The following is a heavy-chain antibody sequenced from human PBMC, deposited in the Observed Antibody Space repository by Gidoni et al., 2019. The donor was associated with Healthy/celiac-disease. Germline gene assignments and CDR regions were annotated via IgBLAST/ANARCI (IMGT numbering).Heavy chain of an antibody. J-gene: IGHJ3*02. D-gene: IGHD6-13*01. V-gene: IGHV3-13*01. Sequence: EVQLVESGGGLVQPGGSLRLSCAASGFTFSSYDMHWVRQATGKGLEWVSAIGTAGDTYYPGSVKGRFTISRENAKNSLYLQMNSLRAGDTAVYYCARGHGYSSSWYHAFDIWGQGTMVTVSS. CDR2: IGTAGDT. CDR3: ARGHGYSSSWYHAFDI. CDR1: GFTFSSYD.